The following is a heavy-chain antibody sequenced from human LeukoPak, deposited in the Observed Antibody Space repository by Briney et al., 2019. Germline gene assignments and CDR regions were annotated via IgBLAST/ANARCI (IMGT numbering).Heavy chain of an antibody. CDR2: IKPDGSEK. CDR3: ARGQSWAFDF. D-gene: IGHD1-26*01. CDR1: GFTSSTYW. Sequence: GGSLRLSCAASGFTSSTYWMSWVRQAPGKGLQWVVNIKPDGSEKYYVDSVKGRFTISRDNAKNSVDLQMSSLRVEDTAVYYCARGQSWAFDFWGQGTLVTVSS. V-gene: IGHV3-7*05. J-gene: IGHJ4*02.